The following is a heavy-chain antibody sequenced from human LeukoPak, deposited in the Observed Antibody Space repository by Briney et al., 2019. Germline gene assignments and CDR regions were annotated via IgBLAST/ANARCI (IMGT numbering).Heavy chain of an antibody. Sequence: PGGSLRLSCAASGFTFSRYEMNWVRQAPGKGLEWVSYISSSGSTIYYADSVKGRFTISGDNAKNSLYLQMNSLRAEDTAVYYCARKAIFAYGMDVWGQGTTVTVSS. D-gene: IGHD3-3*01. CDR2: ISSSGSTI. V-gene: IGHV3-48*03. J-gene: IGHJ6*02. CDR1: GFTFSRYE. CDR3: ARKAIFAYGMDV.